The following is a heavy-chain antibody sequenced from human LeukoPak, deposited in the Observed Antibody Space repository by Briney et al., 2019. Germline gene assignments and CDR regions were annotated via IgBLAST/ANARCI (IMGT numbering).Heavy chain of an antibody. V-gene: IGHV4-59*08. CDR2: IYSSGST. CDR1: GGSISSYY. CDR3: ARQGTYGPLDL. J-gene: IGHJ5*02. Sequence: SETLSLTCTVSGGSISSYYWNWIRQPPGKGLEWIGYIYSSGSTNYNPSLKSQVTMSVDTTKNQFSLKVSSVTAADTAVYYCARQGTYGPLDLWGQGTLVTVSS. D-gene: IGHD3-10*01.